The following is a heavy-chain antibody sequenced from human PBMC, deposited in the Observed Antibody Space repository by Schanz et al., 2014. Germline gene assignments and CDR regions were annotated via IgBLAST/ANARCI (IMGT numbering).Heavy chain of an antibody. CDR3: ARDRLECGAECYSVEVFEI. D-gene: IGHD2-21*01. CDR2: IIPSLGLA. Sequence: QVQLVQSWAEVKGPGASVKVSCKASGGTFSSFGINWVRQAPGQGLEWMGRIIPSLGLAKYEQKFQDKVPITADTSTTTAYMELSGLRSEDTAVYYCARDRLECGAECYSVEVFEIWGQGTLVIVSS. V-gene: IGHV1-69*04. CDR1: GGTFSSFG. J-gene: IGHJ4*02.